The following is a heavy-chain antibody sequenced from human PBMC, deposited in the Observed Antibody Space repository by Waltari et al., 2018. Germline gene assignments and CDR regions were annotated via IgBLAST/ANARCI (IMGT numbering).Heavy chain of an antibody. Sequence: QVQLQQWGAGLLKPSETLSLTCAVYGGSFSGYYWSWIRPPPGKGLEWIGEINHSGSTNDNPSLKSRVTISVDTSKNQFSLKLSSVTAADTAVYYCARGLRNSVVVVPAARRWFDPWGQGTLVTVSS. D-gene: IGHD2-2*01. J-gene: IGHJ5*02. V-gene: IGHV4-34*01. CDR1: GGSFSGYY. CDR2: INHSGST. CDR3: ARGLRNSVVVVPAARRWFDP.